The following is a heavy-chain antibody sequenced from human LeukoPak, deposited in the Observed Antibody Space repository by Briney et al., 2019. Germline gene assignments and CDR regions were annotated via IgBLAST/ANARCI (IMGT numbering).Heavy chain of an antibody. Sequence: GGSLRLSCAASGFTFSSYAMNWVRQAPGKGLAWVSGISGSGDSTYYADSVKGRFTISRDNSKNTLYLQMNSLRAEDTAVYYCARVEGIAVAGTVRNNWFDPWGQGTLVTVSS. J-gene: IGHJ5*02. D-gene: IGHD6-19*01. CDR1: GFTFSSYA. CDR2: ISGSGDST. CDR3: ARVEGIAVAGTVRNNWFDP. V-gene: IGHV3-23*01.